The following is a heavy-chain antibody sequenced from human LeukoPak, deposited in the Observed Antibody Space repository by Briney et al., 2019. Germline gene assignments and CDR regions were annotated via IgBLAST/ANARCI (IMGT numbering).Heavy chain of an antibody. CDR2: INPSGST. Sequence: PSDTLSLTCAVYGASFSGSYWRWIRQSPGKALEWIGEINPSGSTNYNPSLKSRVTISVDTSKNQVSLRLTSVTAADAAVYYCARDHGSSCCLYWGQGNLVTVSP. CDR1: GASFSGSY. V-gene: IGHV4-34*01. CDR3: ARDHGSSCCLY. D-gene: IGHD1-26*01. J-gene: IGHJ4*02.